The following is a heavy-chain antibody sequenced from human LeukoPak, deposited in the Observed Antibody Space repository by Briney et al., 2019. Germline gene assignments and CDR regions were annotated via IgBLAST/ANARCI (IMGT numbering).Heavy chain of an antibody. Sequence: GGSLRLSCAASGFTFSGSAMHWVRQASGEGLEWVGRIRSKANSYATAYAASVKGRFTISRDDSKNTAYLQMNSLKTEDTAVYYCTRHGSSGDVWGKGTTVTVSS. V-gene: IGHV3-73*01. D-gene: IGHD6-25*01. CDR2: IRSKANSYAT. J-gene: IGHJ6*04. CDR1: GFTFSGSA. CDR3: TRHGSSGDV.